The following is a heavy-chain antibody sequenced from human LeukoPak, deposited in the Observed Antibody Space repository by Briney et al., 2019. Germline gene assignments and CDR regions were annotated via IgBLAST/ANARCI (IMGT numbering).Heavy chain of an antibody. CDR3: ARGLQYPRYYYYYYMDV. V-gene: IGHV4-34*01. CDR2: INHSGSP. J-gene: IGHJ6*03. Sequence: SETLSLTCAVYGGSFSGYYWSWIRQPPRKGLEWIGEINHSGSPNDHTSLKSRVTISVDTSKNQFSLKLSSVTAADTAVYYCARGLQYPRYYYYYYMDVWGKGTTVTVSS. D-gene: IGHD2-2*01. CDR1: GGSFSGYY.